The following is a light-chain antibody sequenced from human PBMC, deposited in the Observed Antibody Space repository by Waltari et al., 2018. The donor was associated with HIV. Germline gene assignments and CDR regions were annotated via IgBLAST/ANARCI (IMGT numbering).Light chain of an antibody. CDR3: MQGTHWPPT. CDR2: RVS. CDR1: ENLVYSAGYAY. J-gene: IGKJ2*01. V-gene: IGKV2-30*01. Sequence: TQSPVSLSVTVGQPASISCPSDENLVYSAGYAYLNWFRQQPDQSPRRLISRVSNLDPGVADRFRGSGSGMNFTLTISRVEAEDVGVFYCMQGTHWPPTFGRGTRLDIK.